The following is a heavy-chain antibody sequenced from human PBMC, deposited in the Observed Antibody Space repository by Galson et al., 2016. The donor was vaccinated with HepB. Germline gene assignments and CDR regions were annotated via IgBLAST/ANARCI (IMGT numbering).Heavy chain of an antibody. CDR3: ASHPVAGQH. J-gene: IGHJ1*01. CDR2: ISITGDDT. D-gene: IGHD6-19*01. Sequence: SLRLSCAASGFTFSSHAMSWVRQAPGKGLEWVSSISITGDDTFYADSVKGRFTIPRDSSKNTLYLQMSSLRVEDTAVYHCASHPVAGQHWGQGTQVTVSS. V-gene: IGHV3-23*01. CDR1: GFTFSSHA.